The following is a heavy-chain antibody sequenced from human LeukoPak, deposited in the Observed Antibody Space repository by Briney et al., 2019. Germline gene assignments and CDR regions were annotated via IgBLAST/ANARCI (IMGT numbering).Heavy chain of an antibody. CDR3: ARGYSSSWYGRLLDY. CDR2: INHSGST. V-gene: IGHV4-34*01. J-gene: IGHJ4*02. CDR1: GGSFSGYY. Sequence: SETLSLTCAVYGGSFSGYYWSWIRQPPGKGLEWIGEINHSGSTNYNPSLKSRATISVDTSKNQFSLKLSSVTAADTAVYYCARGYSSSWYGRLLDYWGQRTLVTLSS. D-gene: IGHD6-13*01.